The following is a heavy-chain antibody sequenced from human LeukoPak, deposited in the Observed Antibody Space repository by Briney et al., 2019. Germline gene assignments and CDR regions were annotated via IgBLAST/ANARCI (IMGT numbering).Heavy chain of an antibody. V-gene: IGHV4-39*01. Sequence: SETLSLTCTVSGGSISSSSNYWGWVRQPPGKGLEWIGSMYYSGSYNPSPESRVTISVDTSKNEFSLKLGSVTAADTAVYYCARYIVASMREQWGQGTLVTVSS. J-gene: IGHJ4*02. CDR3: ARYIVASMREQ. D-gene: IGHD5-12*01. CDR1: GGSISSSSNY. CDR2: MYYSG.